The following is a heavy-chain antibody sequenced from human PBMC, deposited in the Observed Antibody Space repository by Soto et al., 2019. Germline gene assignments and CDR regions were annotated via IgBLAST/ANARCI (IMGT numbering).Heavy chain of an antibody. J-gene: IGHJ4*02. CDR1: GGSISSGDYY. CDR2: IYYSGST. V-gene: IGHV4-30-4*01. CDR3: ARMGDFVDTAMVLNFDY. Sequence: SETLSLTCTVSGGSISSGDYYWSWIRQPPGKGLEWIGYIYYSGSTYYNPSLKSRVTISVDTSKNQFSLKLSSVTAADTAVYYCARMGDFVDTAMVLNFDYWGQGTLVT. D-gene: IGHD5-18*01.